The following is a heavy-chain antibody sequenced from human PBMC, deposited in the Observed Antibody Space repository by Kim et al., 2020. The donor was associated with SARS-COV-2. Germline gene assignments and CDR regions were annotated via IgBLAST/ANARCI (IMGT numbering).Heavy chain of an antibody. J-gene: IGHJ4*02. V-gene: IGHV5-51*01. CDR2: IYPGDSDT. D-gene: IGHD3-3*01. Sequence: GESLKISCKGSGYSFNSYWIGWVRQMPGKGLEWMGIIYPGDSDTRYSPSFQGQVTISADKSISTAYLQWSSLKASDTAMYYCARHVEDFWSGYPYFDYWGQGTLVTVSS. CDR1: GYSFNSYW. CDR3: ARHVEDFWSGYPYFDY.